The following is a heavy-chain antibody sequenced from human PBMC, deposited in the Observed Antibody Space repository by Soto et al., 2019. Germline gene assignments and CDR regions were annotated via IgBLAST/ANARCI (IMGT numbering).Heavy chain of an antibody. Sequence: SETLSLTCTVSGGSISSYYWSWIRQPPGKGLEWIGYIYYSGSTSYNPSLKSRVTISVDTSKNQFSLKLSSVTAADTAVYYCARGDSYGYDAFDIWGQGTMVTVSS. CDR3: ARGDSYGYDAFDI. CDR2: IYYSGST. J-gene: IGHJ3*02. V-gene: IGHV4-59*01. D-gene: IGHD5-18*01. CDR1: GGSISSYY.